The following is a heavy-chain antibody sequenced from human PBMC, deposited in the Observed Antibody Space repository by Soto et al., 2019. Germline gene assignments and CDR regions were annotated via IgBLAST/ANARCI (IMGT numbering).Heavy chain of an antibody. J-gene: IGHJ6*02. V-gene: IGHV3-21*01. CDR3: ASDCSGGSCYPGMDV. CDR1: GFNCNSYT. Sequence: EVQLVESGGGLVKPGGSLRLSCAGSGFNCNSYTINWGRQAPGKRLEWLSSISSSGYIFSTDSVRGRCTISRDNAKNSVYLRINSLRAEDTAVYFCASDCSGGSCYPGMDVWGQGTTVTVSS. D-gene: IGHD2-15*01. CDR2: ISSSGYI.